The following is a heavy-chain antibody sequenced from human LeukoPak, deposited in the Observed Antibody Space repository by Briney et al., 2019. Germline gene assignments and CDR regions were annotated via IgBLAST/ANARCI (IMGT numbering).Heavy chain of an antibody. Sequence: SLTLSCAVSGFTLAAYAIRWDRQHPRKGRGWVSGISWNSGSIGYAGAVKGRFTNSRDNDKNSLDLQMSSLRAEDTAVYYCAREGPPVPAAAETDYYYYYYMDVWGKGTTVTVSS. CDR1: GFTLAAYA. J-gene: IGHJ6*03. CDR3: AREGPPVPAAAETDYYYYYYMDV. D-gene: IGHD6-25*01. CDR2: ISWNSGSI. V-gene: IGHV3-9*01.